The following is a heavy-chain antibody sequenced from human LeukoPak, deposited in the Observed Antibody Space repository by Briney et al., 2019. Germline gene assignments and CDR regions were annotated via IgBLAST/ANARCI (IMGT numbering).Heavy chain of an antibody. CDR1: GGSVSSDNSY. CDR2: IYADGSS. Sequence: SETLSLTCTVSGGSVSSDNSYWNWIRQPAGKGLEWIGRIYADGSSTDNPSLKSRVTISVDAPKNQFSLRLSSLTAADTAVYYCARGYYYHRWGQGTLVTVSS. CDR3: ARGYYYHR. V-gene: IGHV4-61*02. D-gene: IGHD3-22*01. J-gene: IGHJ4*02.